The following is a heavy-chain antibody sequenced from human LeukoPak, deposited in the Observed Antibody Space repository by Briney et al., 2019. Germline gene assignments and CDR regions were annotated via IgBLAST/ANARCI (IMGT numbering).Heavy chain of an antibody. V-gene: IGHV3-66*01. D-gene: IGHD2/OR15-2a*01. J-gene: IGHJ4*02. CDR2: IYGGDNT. Sequence: GGSLRLSCAVSGFTFSSYAMTWVRQAPGKGLEWVSVIYGGDNTYHADSVKDRFTISRDNSKNTLYLQMNSLRADDTAVYFCARDIVMWGQGALVTVSS. CDR1: GFTFSSYA. CDR3: ARDIVM.